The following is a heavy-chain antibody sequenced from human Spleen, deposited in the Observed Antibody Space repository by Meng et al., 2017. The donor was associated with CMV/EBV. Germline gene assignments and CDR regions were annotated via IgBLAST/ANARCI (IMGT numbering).Heavy chain of an antibody. CDR2: IYYSGST. J-gene: IGHJ3*02. Sequence: SETLSLTCTVSGGSISSSSYYWGWIRQPPGKGLEWIGSIYYSGSTYYNPSLKSRVTISVDTSKNQFSLKLSSVIAADTAVYYCARVLSPREAFDIWGQGTMVTVSS. D-gene: IGHD2/OR15-2a*01. V-gene: IGHV4-39*07. CDR1: GGSISSSSYY. CDR3: ARVLSPREAFDI.